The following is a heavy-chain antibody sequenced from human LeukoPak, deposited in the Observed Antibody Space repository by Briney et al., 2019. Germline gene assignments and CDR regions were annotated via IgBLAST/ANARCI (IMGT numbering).Heavy chain of an antibody. J-gene: IGHJ4*02. V-gene: IGHV1-2*06. Sequence: GASVKVSCNASGYTFTAHDMHWVRQAPGQGLEWMGRINPNRGGTTYAQHFQGRVTMTRDTSISTAYLELSSLRPDDTAMYYCARGPYDYVWGNYRYTAASFDYWGQGTLVTVCS. CDR2: INPNRGGT. D-gene: IGHD3-16*02. CDR1: GYTFTAHD. CDR3: ARGPYDYVWGNYRYTAASFDY.